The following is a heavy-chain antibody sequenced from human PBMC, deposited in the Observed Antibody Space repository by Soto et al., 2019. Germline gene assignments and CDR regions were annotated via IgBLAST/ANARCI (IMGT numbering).Heavy chain of an antibody. D-gene: IGHD2-2*01. Sequence: LETLSLTCTVSGGSISSSSYYWGWIRQPPGKGLEWIESIYYSGSTYYNPSLKSRVTISVDTSKNQFSLKLSSVTAADTAVYYCARHLPFVPAAMAESYYFDYWGQGTLVTVSS. V-gene: IGHV4-39*01. J-gene: IGHJ4*02. CDR1: GGSISSSSYY. CDR2: IYYSGST. CDR3: ARHLPFVPAAMAESYYFDY.